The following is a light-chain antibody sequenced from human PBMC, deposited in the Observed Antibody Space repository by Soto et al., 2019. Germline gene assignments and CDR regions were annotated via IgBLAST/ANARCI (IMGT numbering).Light chain of an antibody. Sequence: DVQMKPSVSTVSASVRYRVTLNFRASESISTWLALYQQQPGKGPKFLINKVSNLESGVPSRISGSGSGTEFTLTISSLQPDDFATYYCLQFNTFPWTFGQGTKVDI. V-gene: IGKV1-5*03. CDR2: KVS. J-gene: IGKJ1*01. CDR1: ESISTW. CDR3: LQFNTFPWT.